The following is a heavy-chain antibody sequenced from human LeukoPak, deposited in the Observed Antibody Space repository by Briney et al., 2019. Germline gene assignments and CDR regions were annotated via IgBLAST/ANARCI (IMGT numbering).Heavy chain of an antibody. D-gene: IGHD3-10*01. CDR3: ARVPPSRGWFGEGGENKLDY. Sequence: GASVKVSCKASGYTFTTYNINWVRQAPGQGLEWMGWISGYNGNTNYAQKLQGRVTMTTDTSTSTAYMELRSLRSDDTAVYYCARVPPSRGWFGEGGENKLDYWGQGTLVTVSS. J-gene: IGHJ4*02. CDR1: GYTFTTYN. V-gene: IGHV1-18*01. CDR2: ISGYNGNT.